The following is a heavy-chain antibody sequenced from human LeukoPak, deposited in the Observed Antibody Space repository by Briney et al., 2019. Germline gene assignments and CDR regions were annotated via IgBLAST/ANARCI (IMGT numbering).Heavy chain of an antibody. CDR3: ARWRVSDFDY. Sequence: PSETLSLTCTVSGGSISSYYWSWIRQPPGKGLEWIGYIYYSGSTNYNPSLKSRVTISVDTFKNQFSLKLSSVTAADTAVYYCARWRVSDFDYWGQGTLDTVSS. D-gene: IGHD3-10*01. V-gene: IGHV4-59*01. CDR2: IYYSGST. J-gene: IGHJ4*02. CDR1: GGSISSYY.